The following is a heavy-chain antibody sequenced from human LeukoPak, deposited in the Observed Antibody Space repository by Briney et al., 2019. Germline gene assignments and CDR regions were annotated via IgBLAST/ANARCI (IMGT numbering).Heavy chain of an antibody. J-gene: IGHJ3*02. CDR3: ARGVLWGGSPARLPAIDI. CDR2: INHSGST. D-gene: IGHD3-16*01. CDR1: GGSFSGYY. V-gene: IGHV4-34*01. Sequence: SETLSLTCAVYGGSFSGYYWSWIRQPPGKGLEWIGEINHSGSTNYNPSLKSRVTISIDTSKNQFSLRLTSVTAADTALYYCARGVLWGGSPARLPAIDIWGQATMVTVSS.